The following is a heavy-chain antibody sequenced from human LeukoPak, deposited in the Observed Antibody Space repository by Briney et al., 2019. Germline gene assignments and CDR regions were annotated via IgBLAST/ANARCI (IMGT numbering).Heavy chain of an antibody. J-gene: IGHJ5*02. CDR3: ARDVSGSYRYNWFDP. CDR2: INPNSGGT. D-gene: IGHD1-26*01. Sequence: ASVKVSCKASGYTFTGYYMHWVRQAPGQGLEWMGWINPNSGGTNYAQKFQGRVTMTRDTSISTAYMELSRLRSDDTAVYCCARDVSGSYRYNWFDPWGQGTLVTVSS. V-gene: IGHV1-2*02. CDR1: GYTFTGYY.